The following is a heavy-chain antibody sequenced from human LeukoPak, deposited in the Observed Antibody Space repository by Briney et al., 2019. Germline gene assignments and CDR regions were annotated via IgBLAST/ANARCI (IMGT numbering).Heavy chain of an antibody. CDR1: GGSFSGYY. V-gene: IGHV4-34*01. J-gene: IGHJ4*02. Sequence: SETLSLTCAVYGGSFSGYYWSWIRQPPGKGLEWIGEINHSGSTNYNPSLKSRVTISVDTSKNQFSLKLSSVTAADTAVYYCAREGGLRYFDWLFDYFDYLGQGTLVTVSS. CDR3: AREGGLRYFDWLFDYFDY. CDR2: INHSGST. D-gene: IGHD3-9*01.